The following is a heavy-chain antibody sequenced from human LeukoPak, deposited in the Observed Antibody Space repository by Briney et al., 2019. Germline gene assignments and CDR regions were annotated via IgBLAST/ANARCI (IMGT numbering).Heavy chain of an antibody. CDR1: GYTFTSYG. CDR3: ASTPYGSGSYLFDY. V-gene: IGHV1-18*01. CDR2: ISAYNGNT. Sequence: WASVKVSFKASGYTFTSYGISWVRQAPGQGLEWMGWISAYNGNTNYAQKLQGRVTMTTDTSTSTAYMELRSLRSDDTAVYYCASTPYGSGSYLFDYWGQGTLVTVSS. D-gene: IGHD3-10*01. J-gene: IGHJ4*02.